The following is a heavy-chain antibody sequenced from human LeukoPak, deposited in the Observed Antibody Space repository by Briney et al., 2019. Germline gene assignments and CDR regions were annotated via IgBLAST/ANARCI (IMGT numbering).Heavy chain of an antibody. D-gene: IGHD2-21*02. Sequence: GVSLRLSYAASGFTFSNFLMTWVRQAPGKGPEWVSAISGSGGDTYYADSVKGRFTISRDNSKNTLYLQMNSLRAEDTAVYYCAKDRAVTEPYYYYGMDAWGQGTTVTVSS. V-gene: IGHV3-23*01. J-gene: IGHJ6*02. CDR1: GFTFSNFL. CDR2: ISGSGGDT. CDR3: AKDRAVTEPYYYYGMDA.